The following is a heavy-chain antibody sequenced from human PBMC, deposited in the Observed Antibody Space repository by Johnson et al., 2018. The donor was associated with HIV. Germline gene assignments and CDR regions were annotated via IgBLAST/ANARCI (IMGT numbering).Heavy chain of an antibody. J-gene: IGHJ3*02. CDR3: ARQDTSRRDAFDI. CDR1: GFTFSSYW. Sequence: VQLVESGGGVVQPGRSLRLSCAASGFTFSSYWMSWVRQAPGKGLEWVANIKQDGSEKYYVDSMEGRFTISRDNAKNSLYLQMNSLRAEDTAVYYCARQDTSRRDAFDIWGQGTM. CDR2: IKQDGSEK. V-gene: IGHV3-7*03.